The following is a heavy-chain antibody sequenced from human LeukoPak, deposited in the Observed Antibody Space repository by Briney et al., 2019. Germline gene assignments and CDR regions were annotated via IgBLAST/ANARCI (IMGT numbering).Heavy chain of an antibody. Sequence: GGSLRLSCEASGVTDSSDLMGWVRQAPGKGLEWVSIIHRGGTTYYADSVKGRFTPSRDSFKNTLNLQMNSLRAEDTAVHYCARGRGSDWGQGTLVTVSS. CDR2: IHRGGTT. V-gene: IGHV3-53*01. D-gene: IGHD2-15*01. CDR1: GVTDSSDL. CDR3: ARGRGSD. J-gene: IGHJ4*02.